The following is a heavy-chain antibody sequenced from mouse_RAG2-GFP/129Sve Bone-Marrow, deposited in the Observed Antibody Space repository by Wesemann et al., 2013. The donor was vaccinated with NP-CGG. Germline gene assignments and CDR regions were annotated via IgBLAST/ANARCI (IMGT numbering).Heavy chain of an antibody. CDR1: GFTFSSYG. D-gene: IGHD1-2*01. J-gene: IGHJ2*01. Sequence: GGDLVKPGGSLKLSCAASGFTFSSYGMSWVRQTPDKRLEWVATISSGGSYTYYPDSVKGRFTISRDNAKNNLYLQMSSLKSEDTAMYYCARDRGDLRLDYWGQGTTLTVSS. CDR3: ARDRGDLRLDY. V-gene: IGHV5-6*01. CDR2: ISSGGSYT.